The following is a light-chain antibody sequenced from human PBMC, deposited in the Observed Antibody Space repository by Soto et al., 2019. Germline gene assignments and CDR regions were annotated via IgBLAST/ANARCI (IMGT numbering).Light chain of an antibody. Sequence: QSALTQPASVSGSPGQSITISCTGTSSDVGSYTYVSWYQQYPGKAPKLMIYDVSNRPSGVSYRFSGSKSGNTASLTISGLQAEDEADYYCSSYTTSSTHVVFGGGTQLTVL. CDR1: SSDVGSYTY. CDR2: DVS. J-gene: IGLJ2*01. CDR3: SSYTTSSTHVV. V-gene: IGLV2-14*01.